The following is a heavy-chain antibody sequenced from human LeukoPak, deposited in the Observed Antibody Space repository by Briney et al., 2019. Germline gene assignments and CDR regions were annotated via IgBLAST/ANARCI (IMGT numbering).Heavy chain of an antibody. D-gene: IGHD3-22*01. CDR3: AKADDSSGYYPPFDY. Sequence: ASVKVSCKASGYTFTSYGISWARQAPGQGLEWMGWISAYNGNTNYAQKLQGRVTMTTDTSTSTAYMELRSLRSDDTAVYYCAKADDSSGYYPPFDYWGQGTLVTVSS. CDR1: GYTFTSYG. V-gene: IGHV1-18*01. J-gene: IGHJ4*02. CDR2: ISAYNGNT.